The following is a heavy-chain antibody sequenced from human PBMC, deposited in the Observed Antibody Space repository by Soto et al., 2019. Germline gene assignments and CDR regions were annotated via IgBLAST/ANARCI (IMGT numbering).Heavy chain of an antibody. Sequence: SVKVSCKASGGTFSSYAISWVRQAPGQGLEWMGGIIPIFGTANYAQQFQGRVTITADESTSTAYMELSSLRSEDTAVYYCARAVPRRKTSIQLWPRLDYWGQGTLVTVSS. CDR2: IIPIFGTA. CDR1: GGTFSSYA. J-gene: IGHJ4*02. D-gene: IGHD5-18*01. V-gene: IGHV1-69*13. CDR3: ARAVPRRKTSIQLWPRLDY.